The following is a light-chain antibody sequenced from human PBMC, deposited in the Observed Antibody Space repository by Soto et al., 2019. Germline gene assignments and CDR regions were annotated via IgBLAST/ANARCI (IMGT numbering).Light chain of an antibody. CDR3: QQNNNWPYT. Sequence: EIVMTQSPATLAVSPGERAALSCRASQSVSSNFAWYQQKPGQAPRLLIYGASSRATGTPARFSGGGSGTEFTLTISSLQSEDFAVYYCQQNNNWPYTFGLGTKLEMK. CDR1: QSVSSN. CDR2: GAS. J-gene: IGKJ2*01. V-gene: IGKV3-15*01.